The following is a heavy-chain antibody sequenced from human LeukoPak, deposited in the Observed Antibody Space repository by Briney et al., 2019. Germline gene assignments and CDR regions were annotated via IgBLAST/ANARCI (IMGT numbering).Heavy chain of an antibody. CDR3: ARHGYYDSSGPHGGMDV. Sequence: SETLSLTCTVSGGSISSYYWSWIRQPPGKGLEWIGYIYYSGSTNYNPSLKSRVTISVDTSKNQFSLKLSSVTAADTAVYYCARHGYYDSSGPHGGMDVWGQGTTVTVSS. CDR1: GGSISSYY. V-gene: IGHV4-59*08. CDR2: IYYSGST. D-gene: IGHD3-22*01. J-gene: IGHJ6*02.